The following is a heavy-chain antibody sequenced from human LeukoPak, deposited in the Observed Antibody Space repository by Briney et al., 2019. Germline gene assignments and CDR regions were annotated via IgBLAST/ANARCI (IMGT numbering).Heavy chain of an antibody. J-gene: IGHJ4*02. CDR3: AARIRYYYDSSGPRDYFDY. V-gene: IGHV1-8*01. D-gene: IGHD3-22*01. Sequence: ASVKVSCKASGYTFTSYDINWVRQATGQGLEWMGWMNPNSGNTGYAQKFQERVTITRDMSTSTAYMELSSLRSEDTAVYYCAARIRYYYDSSGPRDYFDYWGQGTLVTVSS. CDR2: MNPNSGNT. CDR1: GYTFTSYD.